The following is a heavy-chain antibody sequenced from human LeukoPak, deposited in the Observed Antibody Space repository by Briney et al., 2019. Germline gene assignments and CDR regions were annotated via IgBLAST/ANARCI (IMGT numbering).Heavy chain of an antibody. J-gene: IGHJ4*02. CDR1: GYTFTSYG. D-gene: IGHD6-19*01. Sequence: GASVKVSCKASGYTFTSYGISWVRQAPGQGLEWVGWISAYNGNTNYAQKLQGRVTMTTDTSTSTAYMELRSLRSDDTAVYYCARDRGYSSGWYVSGEDYFDYWGQGALVTVSS. CDR3: ARDRGYSSGWYVSGEDYFDY. V-gene: IGHV1-18*01. CDR2: ISAYNGNT.